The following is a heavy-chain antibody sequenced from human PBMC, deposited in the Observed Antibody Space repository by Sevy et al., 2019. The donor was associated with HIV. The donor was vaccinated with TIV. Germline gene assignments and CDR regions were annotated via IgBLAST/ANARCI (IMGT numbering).Heavy chain of an antibody. J-gene: IGHJ4*02. CDR2: IIPIFGTA. Sequence: ASVKVSCKASGGTFSSYAISWVRQAPGQGLEWMGGIIPIFGTANYAQKFQGRVTITADESTSTAYMELSSLRSEDTAGYYCARGGVRGVRARYYYFDYWGQGTLVTVSS. CDR3: ARGGVRGVRARYYYFDY. D-gene: IGHD3-10*01. V-gene: IGHV1-69*13. CDR1: GGTFSSYA.